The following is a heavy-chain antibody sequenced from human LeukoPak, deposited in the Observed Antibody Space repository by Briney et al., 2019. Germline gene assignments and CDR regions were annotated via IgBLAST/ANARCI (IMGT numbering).Heavy chain of an antibody. V-gene: IGHV3-23*01. CDR3: AKSPTTVTTTGFDY. CDR2: ISGSGGST. CDR1: GFTFSSYA. J-gene: IGHJ4*02. Sequence: GGSLRLSCAASGFTFSSYAMSWVRQAPGKGLEWVSSISGSGGSTYYADSVKGRFTTSRDNSKNTLYLQMNSLRAEDTAVYYCAKSPTTVTTTGFDYWGRGTLVTVSS. D-gene: IGHD4-17*01.